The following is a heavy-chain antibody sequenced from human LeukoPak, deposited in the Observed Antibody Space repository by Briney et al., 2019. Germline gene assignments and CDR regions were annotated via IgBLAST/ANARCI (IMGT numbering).Heavy chain of an antibody. J-gene: IGHJ4*02. D-gene: IGHD6-19*01. Sequence: PSETLSLTCTVSGGSISSSHYYWGWIRQPPGKGLEWIGSIYYTGSTYYNPSLKSRVTISVDTSKNQFSLKLSSVTAADTAVYYCARPRKQWLATDGFDYWGQGTLVTVSS. CDR3: ARPRKQWLATDGFDY. CDR1: GGSISSSHYY. V-gene: IGHV4-39*07. CDR2: IYYTGST.